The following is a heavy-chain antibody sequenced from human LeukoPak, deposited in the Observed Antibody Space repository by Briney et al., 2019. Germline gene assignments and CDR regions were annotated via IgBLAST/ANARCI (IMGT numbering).Heavy chain of an antibody. CDR2: IRSKRYGGTT. CDR1: GFTFGDYA. V-gene: IGHV3-49*04. Sequence: GGSLRLSCTASGFTFGDYAMSWVRQAPGKGLEWVGFIRSKRYGGTTEYAASVKGRFTISRDDTKSIAYLQMDSRRTEDTAVYYCIRTVVGLNLFDPWGQGTLVTVSS. CDR3: IRTVVGLNLFDP. J-gene: IGHJ5*02. D-gene: IGHD6-19*01.